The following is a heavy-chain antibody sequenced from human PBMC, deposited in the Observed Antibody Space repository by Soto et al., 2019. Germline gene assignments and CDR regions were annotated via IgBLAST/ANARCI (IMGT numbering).Heavy chain of an antibody. CDR2: IRSKAYGGTT. J-gene: IGHJ6*02. CDR1: GFTFGDYA. D-gene: IGHD3-22*01. CDR3: TFEEPNYYDSSLYYYYYGMDV. Sequence: PGGSLRLSCTASGFTFGDYAMSWFRQAPGKGLEWVGFIRSKAYGGTTEYAASVKGRFTISRDDSKSIAYLQMNSLKTEDTAVYYCTFEEPNYYDSSLYYYYYGMDVWGQGTTVTVS. V-gene: IGHV3-49*03.